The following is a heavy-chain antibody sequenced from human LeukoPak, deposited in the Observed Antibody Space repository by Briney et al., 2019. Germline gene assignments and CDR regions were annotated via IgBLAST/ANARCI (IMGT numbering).Heavy chain of an antibody. Sequence: SETLSLTCTVSGGSISSYYRSWIRQPPGKGLEWIGYIYTSGSTNYNPSLKSRVTISVDTSKNQFSLKLSSVTAADTAVYYCARHWFSIGWNWFDPWGQGTLVTVSS. CDR2: IYTSGST. CDR3: ARHWFSIGWNWFDP. D-gene: IGHD6-19*01. V-gene: IGHV4-4*09. CDR1: GGSISSYY. J-gene: IGHJ5*02.